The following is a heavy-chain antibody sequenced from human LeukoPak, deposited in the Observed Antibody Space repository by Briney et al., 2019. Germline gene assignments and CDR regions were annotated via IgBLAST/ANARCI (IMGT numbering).Heavy chain of an antibody. J-gene: IGHJ4*02. D-gene: IGHD6-6*01. CDR1: GYTFISFG. CDR3: VRDLNSAARSFFDY. Sequence: ASVKVSCKASGYTFISFGFSWVRQAPGQGPEWMGWISGYTGNTNYAQRFQGRVTMTTDTSTSTAYMELRTLRSDDTAVYYCVRDLNSAARSFFDYWGPGTLVTVYS. CDR2: ISGYTGNT. V-gene: IGHV1-18*01.